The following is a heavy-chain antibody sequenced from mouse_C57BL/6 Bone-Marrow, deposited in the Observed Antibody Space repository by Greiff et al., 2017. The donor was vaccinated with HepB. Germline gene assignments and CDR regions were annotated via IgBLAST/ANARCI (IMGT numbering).Heavy chain of an antibody. J-gene: IGHJ3*01. V-gene: IGHV1-78*01. CDR2: IYPRDGST. D-gene: IGHD2-4*01. CDR3: ASGIYYDYDGFAY. CDR1: GYTFTDHT. Sequence: VQLQQSDAELVKPGASVKISCKVSGYTFTDHTIHWMKQRPEQGLEWIGYIYPRDGSTKYNEKFKGKATLTADKSSSTAYMQLNSLTSEDSAVYFCASGIYYDYDGFAYWGQGTLVTVSA.